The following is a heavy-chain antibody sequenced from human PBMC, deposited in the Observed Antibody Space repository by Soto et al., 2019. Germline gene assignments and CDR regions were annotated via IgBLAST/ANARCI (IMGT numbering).Heavy chain of an antibody. CDR1: GYSFRSHG. D-gene: IGHD6-6*01. Sequence: QVQLVQSGAEVKKTGASVKVSCKASGYSFRSHGISWMRQAPGQGLEWMGWISAYNGNTKYAQKLQGRVTMTTHTSTNTAYMELRSLRSDDTAMYYCARFEYRSTDPLGYAFDIWGQGTMVTVSS. J-gene: IGHJ3*02. CDR2: ISAYNGNT. V-gene: IGHV1-18*01. CDR3: ARFEYRSTDPLGYAFDI.